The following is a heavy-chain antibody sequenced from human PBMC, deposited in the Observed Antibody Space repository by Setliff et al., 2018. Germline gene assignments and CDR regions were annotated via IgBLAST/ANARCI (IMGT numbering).Heavy chain of an antibody. D-gene: IGHD5-12*01. V-gene: IGHV3-21*01. CDR2: ISSSSSYI. CDR3: ASYEILYSGWLNWFDP. J-gene: IGHJ5*02. CDR1: GFTFSSYS. Sequence: GGSLRLSCAASGFTFSSYSMNWVRQAPGKGLEWVSSISSSSSYIYYADSVKGRFTISRDNAKNSLYLQMNSLRAEDTAVYYCASYEILYSGWLNWFDPWGQGTLVTVSS.